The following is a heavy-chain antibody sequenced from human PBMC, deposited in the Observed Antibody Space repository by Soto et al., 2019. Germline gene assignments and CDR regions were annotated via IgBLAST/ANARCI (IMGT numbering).Heavy chain of an antibody. D-gene: IGHD2-15*01. CDR1: GYTFTANG. J-gene: IGHJ5*02. Sequence: ASVKVSCKASGYTFTANGIHWLRQATGKGLEWMGGMNPDSGFKGYAQKFQGRVTMTTDTSTSTASMELSSLTSEDTAVYYCAGGWGTGYCYRHSCNNWFGPWGQGTLVTVSS. CDR3: AGGWGTGYCYRHSCNNWFGP. CDR2: MNPDSGFK. V-gene: IGHV1-8*01.